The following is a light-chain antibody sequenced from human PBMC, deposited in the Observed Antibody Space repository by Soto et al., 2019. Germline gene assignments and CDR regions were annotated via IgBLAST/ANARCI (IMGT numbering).Light chain of an antibody. CDR1: QSISTW. V-gene: IGKV1-5*01. J-gene: IGKJ1*01. Sequence: IEITKSPATLSASVGDGDTLTCRASQSISTWLAWYQQEPGKAPNLLIYDASSLQSGVPSRFRGRGSGTDCTLTLSCLQTDDVKTDSCQQYNSYSQTFGEGTKVDI. CDR2: DAS. CDR3: QQYNSYSQT.